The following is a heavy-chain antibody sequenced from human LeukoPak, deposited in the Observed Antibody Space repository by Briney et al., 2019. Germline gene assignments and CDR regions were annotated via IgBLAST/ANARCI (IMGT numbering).Heavy chain of an antibody. D-gene: IGHD4-23*01. CDR3: ARDRDTTLVTLWFDP. J-gene: IGHJ5*02. CDR1: GGSISSSSYY. CDR2: IYYSGST. Sequence: PSETLSLTCTASGGSISSSSYYWGWIRQPPGKGLEWIGSIYYSGSTYYNPSLKSRVTISVDTSKNQFSLKLSSVTAADTAVYYCARDRDTTLVTLWFDPWGQGTLVTVSS. V-gene: IGHV4-39*07.